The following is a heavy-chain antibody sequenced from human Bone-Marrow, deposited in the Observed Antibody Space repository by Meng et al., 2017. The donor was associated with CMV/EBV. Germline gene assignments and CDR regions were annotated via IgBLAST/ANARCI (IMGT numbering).Heavy chain of an antibody. D-gene: IGHD3-10*01. V-gene: IGHV1-69*04. CDR1: GYTFTSYD. J-gene: IGHJ6*02. Sequence: SVKVSCKASGYTFTSYDINWVRQATGQGLEWMGRIIPILGIANYAQKFQGRVTITADKSTSTAYMELSSLRSEDTAVYYCARDRVLRGVNGVDVWGQGTTVTFSS. CDR3: ARDRVLRGVNGVDV. CDR2: IIPILGIA.